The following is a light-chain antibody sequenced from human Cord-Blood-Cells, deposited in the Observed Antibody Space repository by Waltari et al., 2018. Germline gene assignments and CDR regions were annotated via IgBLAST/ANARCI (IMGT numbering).Light chain of an antibody. V-gene: IGKV3-11*01. CDR2: DAS. CDR3: QQRSNWPPIT. CDR1: QSVISY. Sequence: EIVLTQSPTTLSLSPWEIATLSCRASQSVISYLAWYQQKPGQAPRLLIYDASNRSTGIPARFSGSGSGTDFTLTISSLEPEDFAVYYCQQRSNWPPITFGQGTRLEIK. J-gene: IGKJ5*01.